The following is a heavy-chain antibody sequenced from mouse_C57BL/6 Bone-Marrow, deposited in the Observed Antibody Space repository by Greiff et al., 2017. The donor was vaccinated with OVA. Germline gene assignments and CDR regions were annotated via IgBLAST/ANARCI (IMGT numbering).Heavy chain of an antibody. CDR2: IYPGDGDT. CDR1: GYAFSSSW. CDR3: VPLLLRLYFDV. D-gene: IGHD1-1*01. V-gene: IGHV1-82*01. J-gene: IGHJ1*03. Sequence: VQLQQSGPELVKPGASVKISCKASGYAFSSSWMNWVKQRPGKGLEWIGRIYPGDGDTNYNGKFKGKATLTADKSSSTAYMQLSSLTSDDSAVYFCVPLLLRLYFDVWGTGTTVTVSS.